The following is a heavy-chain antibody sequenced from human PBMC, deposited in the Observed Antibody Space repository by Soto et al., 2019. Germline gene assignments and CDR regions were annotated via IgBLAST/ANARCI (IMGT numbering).Heavy chain of an antibody. Sequence: QVQLVQSGAEVKKPGASVKVSCKASGYTFTSDYINWVRQAPGQGLEWMGIINPSGGSTSYAQKFQGRVTMTGDTSTSTVYMGLTSLRSDDTAVYYCARSVTADYWGQGTLVTVSS. J-gene: IGHJ4*02. D-gene: IGHD4-4*01. CDR3: ARSVTADY. CDR2: INPSGGST. CDR1: GYTFTSDY. V-gene: IGHV1-46*03.